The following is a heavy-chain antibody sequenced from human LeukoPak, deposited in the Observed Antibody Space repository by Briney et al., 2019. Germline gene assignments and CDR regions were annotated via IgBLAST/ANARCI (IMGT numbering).Heavy chain of an antibody. CDR3: ARRSRGWDAFDL. CDR1: GYTFTTYG. D-gene: IGHD6-19*01. Sequence: GASVKVSCKASGYTFTTYGISWVRQAPGQGLEWMGWISALNGNTNYAQKFQGRVTMTTDTPTTTAYMDLRSLRSDDTAVYYCARRSRGWDAFDLWGQGTMVTVSS. V-gene: IGHV1-18*01. J-gene: IGHJ3*01. CDR2: ISALNGNT.